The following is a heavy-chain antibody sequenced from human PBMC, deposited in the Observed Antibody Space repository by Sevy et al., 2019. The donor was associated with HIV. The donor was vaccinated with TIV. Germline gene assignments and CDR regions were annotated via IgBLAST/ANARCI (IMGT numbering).Heavy chain of an antibody. J-gene: IGHJ4*02. CDR1: GFTFDDYG. D-gene: IGHD6-19*01. V-gene: IGHV3-20*04. CDR2: INWNGGST. Sequence: GGSLRLSCAASGFTFDDYGMSWVRQAPGKGLEWVSGINWNGGSTGHADSVKGRFTISRDNAKNSLYLQMNSLRAEDTALYYCARDNSGIALAGDFDYRGQGTLVTVSS. CDR3: ARDNSGIALAGDFDY.